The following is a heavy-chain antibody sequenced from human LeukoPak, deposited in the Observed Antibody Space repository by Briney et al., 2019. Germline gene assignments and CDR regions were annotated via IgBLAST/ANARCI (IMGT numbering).Heavy chain of an antibody. V-gene: IGHV4-34*01. CDR2: IYYSGST. J-gene: IGHJ4*02. D-gene: IGHD6-19*01. CDR3: ARVSGWGSNYFDY. CDR1: GVSFSGYY. Sequence: PSETLSLTCAVYGVSFSGYYWSWIRQPPGKGLEWVGDIYYSGSTNYNPSLMSRGSTSVDTSKNQCFLKVSSLTSADPAVYYCARVSGWGSNYFDYWGQGALVTVSS.